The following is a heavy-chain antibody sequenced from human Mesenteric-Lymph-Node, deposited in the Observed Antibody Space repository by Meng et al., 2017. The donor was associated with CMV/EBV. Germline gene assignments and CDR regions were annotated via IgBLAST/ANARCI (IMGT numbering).Heavy chain of an antibody. Sequence: GESLKISCAASGFTFSSYAMHWVRQGPGKGLEWVANINQDGGEKYYADSVKGRFSIFRDNAKNSLYLQMNSLRAEDTAVYYCAAYIKDAFDLWGQGTMVTVSS. D-gene: IGHD2-21*01. V-gene: IGHV3-7*01. CDR1: GFTFSSYA. CDR2: INQDGGEK. CDR3: AAYIKDAFDL. J-gene: IGHJ3*01.